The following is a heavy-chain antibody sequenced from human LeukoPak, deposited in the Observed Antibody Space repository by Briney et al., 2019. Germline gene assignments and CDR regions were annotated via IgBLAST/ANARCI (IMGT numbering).Heavy chain of an antibody. D-gene: IGHD3-10*01. CDR3: ARGDRDYDAFDV. CDR1: GGSFSGYY. J-gene: IGHJ3*01. CDR2: FYYGGRT. Sequence: SETLSLTCAVYGGSFSGYYWSWIRQPPGKGLEWIGGFYYGGRTYYNPSLKSRVTISVDTSKNQFSLRLTSVTDADTAVYYCARGDRDYDAFDVWGHGTPVTVSS. V-gene: IGHV4-34*01.